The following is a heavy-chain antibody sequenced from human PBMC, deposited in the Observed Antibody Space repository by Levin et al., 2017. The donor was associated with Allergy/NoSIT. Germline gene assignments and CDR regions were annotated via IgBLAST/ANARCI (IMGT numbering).Heavy chain of an antibody. J-gene: IGHJ6*03. CDR3: ARVFLGYMDV. V-gene: IGHV4-59*01. Sequence: PSQTLSLTCTVSGGSIGSYYWSWIRQPPGKGLEWIGYIYYSGNTNYNPSLKSRVTISVDTSKNQFSLKLSSVTAADTAVYYCARVFLGYMDVWGKGTTVTVSS. D-gene: IGHD2-8*01. CDR2: IYYSGNT. CDR1: GGSIGSYY.